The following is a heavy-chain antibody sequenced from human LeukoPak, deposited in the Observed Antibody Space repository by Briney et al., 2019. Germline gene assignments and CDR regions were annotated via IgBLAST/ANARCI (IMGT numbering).Heavy chain of an antibody. CDR2: IRSNGGST. Sequence: GGSLRLSCAASGFTFSSYAMHWVRQAPGKGLEYVSAIRSNGGSTYYANSVKGRFTISRDNSKNTLYLQMGSLRAEDMAVYYCARGRIRADYWGQGTLVTVSS. V-gene: IGHV3-64*01. CDR3: ARGRIRADY. CDR1: GFTFSSYA. J-gene: IGHJ4*02.